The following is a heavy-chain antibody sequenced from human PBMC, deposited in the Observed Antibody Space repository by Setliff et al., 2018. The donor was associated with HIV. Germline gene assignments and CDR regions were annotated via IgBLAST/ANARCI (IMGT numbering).Heavy chain of an antibody. CDR1: GDSIRSHY. CDR2: LYYTGAT. V-gene: IGHV4-59*11. CDR3: ARGDPLDS. J-gene: IGHJ5*01. Sequence: KPSETLSLTCSVSGDSIRSHYWCWIRQPPGKGLEWIGCLYYTGATTYDPSVRSRVTMSIGSSKRQFSLRLRSVTTMDTAIYCCARGDPLDSWGQGIQVTVSS.